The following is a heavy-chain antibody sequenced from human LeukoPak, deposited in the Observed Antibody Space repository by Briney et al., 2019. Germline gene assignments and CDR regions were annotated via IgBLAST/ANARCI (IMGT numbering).Heavy chain of an antibody. Sequence: PGGSLRLSCAASGFTFSSYGMNWVRQAPGKGLEWGSSISSSSSYIYYADSVKGRFTISRDNATSSLYLQMNSLRAEDTAVYYCARGGYCTRTSCALDYWGQGTLVTVSS. CDR3: ARGGYCTRTSCALDY. V-gene: IGHV3-21*01. J-gene: IGHJ4*02. D-gene: IGHD2-2*01. CDR2: ISSSSSYI. CDR1: GFTFSSYG.